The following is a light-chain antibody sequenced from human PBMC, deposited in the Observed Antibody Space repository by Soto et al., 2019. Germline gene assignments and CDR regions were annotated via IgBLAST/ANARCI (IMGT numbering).Light chain of an antibody. J-gene: IGLJ3*02. CDR3: CSDAGSSNWV. V-gene: IGLV2-23*02. CDR1: SRDVGNYDL. Sequence: QSVLTQPASVSGSPGQSITISCTGTSRDVGNYDLVSWYQQHPGKVPKLLIYEVNKRPSGVSTRFSASKSGNTASLTISGLQPEDEADYYCCSDAGSSNWVFGGGTKVTVL. CDR2: EVN.